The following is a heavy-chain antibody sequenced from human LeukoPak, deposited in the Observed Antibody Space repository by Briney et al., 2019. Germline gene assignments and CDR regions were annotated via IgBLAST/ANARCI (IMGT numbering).Heavy chain of an antibody. CDR2: INPSGGST. V-gene: IGHV1-46*01. D-gene: IGHD6-6*01. CDR1: GYTFTNYY. J-gene: IGHJ4*02. CDR3: ARSYSTSDELDY. Sequence: ASVTVSCKASGYTFTNYYMHWVRQAPGQGLEWMGIINPSGGSTTYAQKFQGRVTMTRDTSTSTVYMEVSGLRSEDTAVFYCARSYSTSDELDYWGQGTLVTVSS.